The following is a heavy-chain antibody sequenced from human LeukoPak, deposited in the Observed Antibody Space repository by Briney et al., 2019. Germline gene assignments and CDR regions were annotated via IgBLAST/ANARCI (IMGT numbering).Heavy chain of an antibody. CDR2: IDPNTGNT. V-gene: IGHV1-2*02. Sequence: ASVKVSCKASGYTFTGYFIYWVRQAPGQGLEWMGWIDPNTGNTNYAQKFQGRVTLTRDTSVSTAYMELSRLRYDDTAVYYCARLVSYWGQGTLVTVSS. CDR3: ARLVSY. CDR1: GYTFTGYF. J-gene: IGHJ4*02. D-gene: IGHD2-8*02.